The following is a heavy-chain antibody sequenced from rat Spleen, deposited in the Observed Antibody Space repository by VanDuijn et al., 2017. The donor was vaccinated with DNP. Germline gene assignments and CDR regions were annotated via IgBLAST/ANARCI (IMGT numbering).Heavy chain of an antibody. D-gene: IGHD1-12*02. CDR1: GFTFSSYW. J-gene: IGHJ4*01. V-gene: IGHV5-58*01. Sequence: EVQLVETGGGLVQPGRSLKLSCVASGFTFSSYWMYWIRQAPGKGLEWVASINTDGGSTYYPDSVKGRFTISRDNAKSTLYLQMESLRSEDTATYYCAKANYYYDGSYAMDAWGQGTSVTVSS. CDR2: INTDGGST. CDR3: AKANYYYDGSYAMDA.